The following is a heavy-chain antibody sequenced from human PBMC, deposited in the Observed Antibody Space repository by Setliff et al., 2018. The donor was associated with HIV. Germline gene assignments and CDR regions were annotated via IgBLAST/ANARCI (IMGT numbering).Heavy chain of an antibody. D-gene: IGHD4-17*01. CDR1: GYTFTSYG. V-gene: IGHV1-18*04. Sequence: ASVKVSCKTSGYTFTSYGMNWIRQAPGQGLEWMGWTYLGATNYAQRFRDRVTMTRDTSTSTVYMELSSLRSEDTAIYYCARSGREANLYGLYGVHYFDYWGQGTLVTVSS. J-gene: IGHJ4*02. CDR3: ARSGREANLYGLYGVHYFDY. CDR2: TYLGAT.